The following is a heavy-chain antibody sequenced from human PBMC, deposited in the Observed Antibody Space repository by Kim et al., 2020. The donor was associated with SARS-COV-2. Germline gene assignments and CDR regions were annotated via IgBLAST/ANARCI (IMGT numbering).Heavy chain of an antibody. CDR1: GGSISDYY. D-gene: IGHD1-26*01. Sequence: SETLSLTCTVSGGSISDYYWSWIRQPPGKGLEWIGFIYYSGDTNSNPSLRSRVTISLDTSKKQISLKLRSVSAADTAVYYCARQRSGSYWPVFDYWGQGTLVTVSS. J-gene: IGHJ4*02. CDR2: IYYSGDT. CDR3: ARQRSGSYWPVFDY. V-gene: IGHV4-59*08.